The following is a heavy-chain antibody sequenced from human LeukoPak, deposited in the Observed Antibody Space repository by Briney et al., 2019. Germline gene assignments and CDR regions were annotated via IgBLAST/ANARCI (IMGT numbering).Heavy chain of an antibody. CDR3: TRTVNSASDF. V-gene: IGHV3-7*03. J-gene: IGHJ4*02. CDR1: GFTFSSYS. Sequence: GGSLRLSCAASGFTFSSYSMNWVRQAPGKGLEWVATINQNGGVKYYVDSVKGRFTISRDNAKTSLFLQMNSLRIDDTAMYYCTRTVNSASDFWGQGTLVTVSS. CDR2: INQNGGVK. D-gene: IGHD4-23*01.